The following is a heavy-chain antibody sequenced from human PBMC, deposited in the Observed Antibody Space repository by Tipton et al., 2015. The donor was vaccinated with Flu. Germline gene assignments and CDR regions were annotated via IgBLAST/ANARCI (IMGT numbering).Heavy chain of an antibody. J-gene: IGHJ3*02. D-gene: IGHD2-8*02. CDR2: ITSNSFYI. Sequence: SLRLSCAASKFTFSSYSMNWVRQAPGKGLEWVSSITSNSFYIYYTDSVRGRFTVPRDNTKNSLYLQMDSLRAEDTAVYYCARQGLLVSPGGFDIWGQGTVVTVSS. CDR3: ARQGLLVSPGGFDI. CDR1: KFTFSSYS. V-gene: IGHV3-21*06.